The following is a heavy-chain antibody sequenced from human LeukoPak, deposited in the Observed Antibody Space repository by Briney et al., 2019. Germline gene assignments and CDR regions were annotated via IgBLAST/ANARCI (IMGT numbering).Heavy chain of an antibody. V-gene: IGHV4-59*01. CDR3: AGLTVVGSGSWFDP. CDR2: IYYSGST. D-gene: IGHD4-23*01. Sequence: SETLSLTCTVSGGSISSYYWSWIRQPPGKGLEWIGHIYYSGSTNYNPSLKSRVTISVDTSKNQFSLKLSSVTAADTAVYYCAGLTVVGSGSWFDPWGQGTLVTVSS. CDR1: GGSISSYY. J-gene: IGHJ5*02.